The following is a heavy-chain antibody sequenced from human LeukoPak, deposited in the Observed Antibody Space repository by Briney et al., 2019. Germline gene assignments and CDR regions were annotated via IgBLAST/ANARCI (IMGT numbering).Heavy chain of an antibody. J-gene: IGHJ6*03. CDR2: IYYSGST. Sequence: RSPETLSLTCTVSGGSISSYYWSWIRQPPGKGLEWIGYIYYSGSTNYNPSLKSRVTISVDTSKNQFSLKLSSVTAADTAVYYCARAQGGYYYYYYMDVWGKGTTVTVSS. V-gene: IGHV4-59*01. D-gene: IGHD3-16*01. CDR3: ARAQGGYYYYYYMDV. CDR1: GGSISSYY.